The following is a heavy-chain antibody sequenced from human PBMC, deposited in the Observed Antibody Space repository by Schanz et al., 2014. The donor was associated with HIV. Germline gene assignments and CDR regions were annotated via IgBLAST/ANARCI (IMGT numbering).Heavy chain of an antibody. CDR2: ISHNGNND. J-gene: IGHJ4*02. CDR1: GFTFSDYG. V-gene: IGHV3-30*18. Sequence: QVQLVESGGGVVQPGRSLRLSCAASGFTFSDYGMHWVRQAPGKGLEWEAVISHNGNNDYYAESVKGRFTISRDNSKNTLDLQMNNLKPEDTAVYYCAKAGLFFGQLWLGFFDYWGQGAQVTVSS. CDR3: AKAGLFFGQLWLGFFDY. D-gene: IGHD3-10*01.